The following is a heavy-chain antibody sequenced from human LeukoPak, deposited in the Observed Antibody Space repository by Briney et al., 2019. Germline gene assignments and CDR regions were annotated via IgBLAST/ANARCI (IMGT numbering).Heavy chain of an antibody. Sequence: GGSLRLSCAASGFTFSSYGMSWVRQAPGKGLEWVSAISGSGGSTYYADSVKGRFTISRDNSKNTLYLQMNSLRAEDTAVCYCAKDRMVRGVIIGNNWFDPWGQGTLVTVSS. J-gene: IGHJ5*02. CDR1: GFTFSSYG. CDR2: ISGSGGST. D-gene: IGHD3-10*01. V-gene: IGHV3-23*01. CDR3: AKDRMVRGVIIGNNWFDP.